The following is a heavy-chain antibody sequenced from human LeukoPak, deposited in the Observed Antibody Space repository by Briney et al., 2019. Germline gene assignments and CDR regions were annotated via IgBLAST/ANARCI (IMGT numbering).Heavy chain of an antibody. D-gene: IGHD3-22*01. Sequence: AETLSLTCTVSGGSISSHYCSWIRQLPGKGLEWIGYMYYNGSMNYNPSLKSRVTISVDTSKNQFSLKLSSVTAADTAVYYCTRGSIAYYYMDVWGKGTTVTISS. J-gene: IGHJ6*03. CDR3: TRGSIAYYYMDV. V-gene: IGHV4-59*11. CDR1: GGSISSHY. CDR2: MYYNGSM.